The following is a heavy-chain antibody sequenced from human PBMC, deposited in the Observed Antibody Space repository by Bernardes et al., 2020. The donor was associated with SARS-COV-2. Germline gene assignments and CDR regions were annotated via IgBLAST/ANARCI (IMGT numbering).Heavy chain of an antibody. CDR1: GGSFSGY. CDR2: INHSGGT. Sequence: SETLSLTCAVYGGSFSGYWSWIRQPPGKGLEWIGEINHSGGTKYNPSLKSRVSISVDTSKNQFSLRLNSVTAADTAVYYFTRHGGRHFDFWDQGTLVTVSS. CDR3: TRHGGRHFDF. D-gene: IGHD2-15*01. V-gene: IGHV4-34*01. J-gene: IGHJ4*02.